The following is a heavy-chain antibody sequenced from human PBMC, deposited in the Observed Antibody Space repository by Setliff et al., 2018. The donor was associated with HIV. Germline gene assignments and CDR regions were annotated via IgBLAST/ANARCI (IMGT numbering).Heavy chain of an antibody. CDR2: IYYSGGT. J-gene: IGHJ6*03. CDR3: ARVPTNPDFYYYYMDV. Sequence: PSETLSLTWTVSGGSISSGGYYWSWIRQHPGKGLEWIGYIYYSGGTYYNPSLKSRVTISVDTSKNQFSLKLSSVTAADTAVYYCARVPTNPDFYYYYMDVWGKGTTVTVSS. CDR1: GGSISSGGYY. V-gene: IGHV4-31*02.